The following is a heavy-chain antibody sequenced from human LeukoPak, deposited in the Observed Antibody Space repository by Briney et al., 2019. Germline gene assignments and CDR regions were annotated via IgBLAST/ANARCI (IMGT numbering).Heavy chain of an antibody. V-gene: IGHV2-70*11. Sequence: SGPTLVNPTQTLTLTCTFSGFSLSTSGMCVSWIRQPPGKALEWLARIDWDDDKYHSTSLKTGLTISKDTSKNQVVLTMTNMDPVDTATYYCARLYGSGSYSSRWFDPWGQGTLVTVSS. CDR1: GFSLSTSGMC. CDR3: ARLYGSGSYSSRWFDP. D-gene: IGHD3-10*01. CDR2: IDWDDDK. J-gene: IGHJ5*02.